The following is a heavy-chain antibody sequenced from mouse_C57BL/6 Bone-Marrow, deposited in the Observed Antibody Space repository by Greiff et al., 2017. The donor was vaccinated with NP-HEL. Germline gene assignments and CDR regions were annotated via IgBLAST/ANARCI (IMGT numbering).Heavy chain of an antibody. V-gene: IGHV14-1*01. D-gene: IGHD1-1*01. Sequence: VQLKQSGAELVRPGASVKLSCTASGFNIKDYYMHWVKQRPEQGLEWIGRIDPEDGDTEYAPKFQGKATMTADTSSNTAYLQLSSLTSEDTAVYYCTYYYGSGYYFDYWGQGTTLTVSS. CDR2: IDPEDGDT. CDR3: TYYYGSGYYFDY. J-gene: IGHJ2*01. CDR1: GFNIKDYY.